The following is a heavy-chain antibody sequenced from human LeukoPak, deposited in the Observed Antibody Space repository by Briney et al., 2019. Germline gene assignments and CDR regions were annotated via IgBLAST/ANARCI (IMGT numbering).Heavy chain of an antibody. CDR2: ISYSGTT. CDR3: ARDFSSSSTVYYYYYMDV. CDR1: GGSISSRPYY. D-gene: IGHD6-6*01. Sequence: SETLSLTCTVSGGSISSRPYYWGWVRQPPGNGLEWIGTISYSGTTYYSPSLKSRVTISLDTSKNQFSLKLSSVTAADTAIYYCARDFSSSSTVYYYYYMDVWGKGTTVTVSS. V-gene: IGHV4-39*07. J-gene: IGHJ6*03.